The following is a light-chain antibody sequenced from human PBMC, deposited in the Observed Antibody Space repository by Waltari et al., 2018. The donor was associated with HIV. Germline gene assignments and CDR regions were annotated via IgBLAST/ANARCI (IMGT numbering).Light chain of an antibody. CDR1: SSDVGGYNY. V-gene: IGLV2-14*01. CDR2: EVS. Sequence: QSALTQPASVSGSPGQSITISCTGTSSDVGGYNYVSWYQQHPGKAPKLMIYEVSNRPSGVSNRCSGSKSDNTASLTISGLQAEDEAEYYCSSYTSSSTLVFGGGTKLTVL. J-gene: IGLJ2*01. CDR3: SSYTSSSTLV.